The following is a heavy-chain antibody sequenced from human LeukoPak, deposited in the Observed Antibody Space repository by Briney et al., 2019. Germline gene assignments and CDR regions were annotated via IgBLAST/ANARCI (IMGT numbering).Heavy chain of an antibody. D-gene: IGHD6-13*01. CDR2: MNPNSGNT. V-gene: IGHV1-8*01. J-gene: IGHJ6*02. CDR3: ARNGWASSSWYDYYYGMDV. CDR1: GYTFTSYD. Sequence: GASVKVSCKASGYTFTSYDINWVRQATGQGLEWMGWMNPNSGNTGHAQKFQGRVTMTRNTSISTAYMELSSPRSEDTAVYYCARNGWASSSWYDYYYGMDVWGQGTTVTVSS.